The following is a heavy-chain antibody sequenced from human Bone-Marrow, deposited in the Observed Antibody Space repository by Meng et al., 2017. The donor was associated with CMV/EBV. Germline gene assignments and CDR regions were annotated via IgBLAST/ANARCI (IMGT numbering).Heavy chain of an antibody. CDR3: ARNRRTIFGVVMRDYYYYYGMDV. CDR1: GYTFTGYY. D-gene: IGHD3-3*01. CDR2: INPNSGGT. J-gene: IGHJ6*02. Sequence: ASVKVSCKASGYTFTGYYMHWVRQAPGQGLEWRGWINPNSGGTNYAQKFQGRVTMTRDTSISTAYMELSRLRSDDTAVYYCARNRRTIFGVVMRDYYYYYGMDVWGQGTTVTVSS. V-gene: IGHV1-2*02.